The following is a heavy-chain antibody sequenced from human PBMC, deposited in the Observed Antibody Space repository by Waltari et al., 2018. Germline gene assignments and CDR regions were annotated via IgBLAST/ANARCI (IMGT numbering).Heavy chain of an antibody. J-gene: IGHJ6*02. CDR1: GGTFSSYA. V-gene: IGHV1-69*12. CDR2: IIPIFGPA. D-gene: IGHD2-15*01. Sequence: QVQLVQSGAEVKKPGSSVTVSCKASGGTFSSYAISWVRQAPGLGLEWMGGIIPIFGPANYAQKFQGRVAITADESTSTAYMELSSLRSEDTAVYYCARGCCGGNGILSYYYGMDVWGQGTTVTVSS. CDR3: ARGCCGGNGILSYYYGMDV.